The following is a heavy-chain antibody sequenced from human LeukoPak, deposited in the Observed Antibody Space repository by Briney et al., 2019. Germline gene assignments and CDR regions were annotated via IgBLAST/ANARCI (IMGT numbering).Heavy chain of an antibody. CDR2: IRSKNYGGTT. CDR1: RFTFGDYA. J-gene: IGHJ4*02. V-gene: IGHV3-49*04. Sequence: GGSLRLSCTGSRFTFGDYAMNWVRQAPGKGLEWVGFIRSKNYGGTTEYAASVKGRFTISRDDSRSIAYLQMNSLRTEDTAVYYCTRVLVARKDYWGQGTLVTVSS. D-gene: IGHD5-12*01. CDR3: TRVLVARKDY.